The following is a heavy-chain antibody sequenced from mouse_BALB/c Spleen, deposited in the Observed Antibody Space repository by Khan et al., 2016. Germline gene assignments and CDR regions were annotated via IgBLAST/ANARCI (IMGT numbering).Heavy chain of an antibody. CDR3: ARSYGYRGFAG. D-gene: IGHD2-2*01. CDR1: GYSITSDYA. V-gene: IGHV3-2*02. CDR2: INYSGST. Sequence: EVQLQESGPGLVKPSQSLSLTCTVTGYSITSDYAWNWIRQFPGNKLEWMGYINYSGSTNYNPSLKSRISITRDPSKNHLFLRVISVTTEDTATYYCARSYGYRGFAGWGQGTLVTVS. J-gene: IGHJ3*01.